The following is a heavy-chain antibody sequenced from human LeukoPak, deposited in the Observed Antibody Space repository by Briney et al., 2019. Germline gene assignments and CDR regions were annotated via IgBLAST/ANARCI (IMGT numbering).Heavy chain of an antibody. Sequence: PSETLSLTCTVSGGSISSYYWSWIRQPPGKGLEWIGYIYYSGTTNYNPSLESRVTISVDTSKNQFSLKLSSVTAADTAVYYCARGGYGPGSLIRMDVWGQGTTVTVSS. CDR3: ARGGYGPGSLIRMDV. V-gene: IGHV4-59*01. D-gene: IGHD3-10*01. CDR2: IYYSGTT. J-gene: IGHJ6*02. CDR1: GGSISSYY.